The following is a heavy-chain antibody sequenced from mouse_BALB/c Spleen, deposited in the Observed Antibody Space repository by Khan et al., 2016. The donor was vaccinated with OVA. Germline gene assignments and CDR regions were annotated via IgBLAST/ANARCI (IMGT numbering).Heavy chain of an antibody. CDR2: IYYSGGF. Sequence: EVQLQESGPDLVKPSQSLSLTCTVTGYSITSGYSWHWIRQFPGDKLEWMGYIYYSGGFNYNPSLKSRISLTRDTSKNQFFLQLNSVTTEDTATYYCVRDGNYMDYWGQGTSVTVSS. V-gene: IGHV3-1*02. CDR3: VRDGNYMDY. D-gene: IGHD2-1*01. J-gene: IGHJ4*01. CDR1: GYSITSGYS.